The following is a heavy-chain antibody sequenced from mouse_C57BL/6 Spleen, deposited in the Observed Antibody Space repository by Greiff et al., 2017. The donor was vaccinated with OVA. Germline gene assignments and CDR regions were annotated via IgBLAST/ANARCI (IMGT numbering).Heavy chain of an antibody. CDR1: GYSITSGYD. D-gene: IGHD2-3*01. J-gene: IGHJ3*01. CDR3: AGAVYDGYYWFAY. CDR2: ISYSGST. Sequence: EVQRVESGPGMVKPSQSLSLTCTVTGYSITSGYDWHWIRHFPGNKLEWMGYISYSGSTNYNPSLKSRISITHDTSKNHFFLKLNSVTTEDTATYYCAGAVYDGYYWFAYWGQGTLVTVSA. V-gene: IGHV3-1*01.